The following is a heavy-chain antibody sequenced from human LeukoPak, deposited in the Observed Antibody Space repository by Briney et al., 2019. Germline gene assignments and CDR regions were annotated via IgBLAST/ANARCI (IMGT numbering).Heavy chain of an antibody. Sequence: CVSVFYTCGTTYYADSVKVAFTISRDNSKNTLYLQMNSLRAEDTAVYYCARSYSGYDLFDYWGQGTLVTVSS. D-gene: IGHD5-12*01. CDR2: FYTCGTT. CDR3: ARSYSGYDLFDY. J-gene: IGHJ4*02. V-gene: IGHV3-53*01.